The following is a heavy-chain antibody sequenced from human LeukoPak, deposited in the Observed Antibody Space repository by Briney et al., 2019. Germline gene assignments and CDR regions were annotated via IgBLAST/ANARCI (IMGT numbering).Heavy chain of an antibody. V-gene: IGHV3-23*01. Sequence: PGGSLRLSCAASGFIFNYYAMNWVRQAPGKGLEWVSAISGGGHSTYYADSVKGRFTISRDNSKNTLYLQMNSLRAEDTAVYYCARDPGGNYFDYWGQGTLVTVSS. D-gene: IGHD4-23*01. CDR2: ISGGGHST. J-gene: IGHJ4*02. CDR1: GFIFNYYA. CDR3: ARDPGGNYFDY.